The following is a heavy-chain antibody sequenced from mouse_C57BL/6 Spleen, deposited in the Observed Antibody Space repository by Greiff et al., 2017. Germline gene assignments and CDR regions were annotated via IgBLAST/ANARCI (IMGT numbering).Heavy chain of an antibody. CDR1: GFTFSSYA. Sequence: EVKLVESGGGLVKPGGSLKLSCAASGFTFSSYAMSWVRQTPEKRLEWVATISDGGSYTYYPDNVKGRFTISRDNAKNNLYLQMSHLKSEDTAMYYCATLITTVVAHYAMDYWGQGTSGTVSS. CDR3: ATLITTVVAHYAMDY. V-gene: IGHV5-4*03. J-gene: IGHJ4*01. D-gene: IGHD1-1*01. CDR2: ISDGGSYT.